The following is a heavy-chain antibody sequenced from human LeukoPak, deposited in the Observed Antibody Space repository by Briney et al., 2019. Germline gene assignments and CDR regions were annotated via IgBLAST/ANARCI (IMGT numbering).Heavy chain of an antibody. J-gene: IGHJ6*02. V-gene: IGHV4-30-4*01. CDR2: IYYSGRT. D-gene: IGHD3-22*01. Sequence: SQTLSLTCTVSGGSISSGDYYWSWIRQPPGKGLEWIGYIYYSGRTYYNPSLKSRVTISVDTSKNQFSLKLSSVTAADTAVYYCARVRIYYYDSSGTWTGLPVGMDVWGQGTTVTVSS. CDR3: ARVRIYYYDSSGTWTGLPVGMDV. CDR1: GGSISSGDYY.